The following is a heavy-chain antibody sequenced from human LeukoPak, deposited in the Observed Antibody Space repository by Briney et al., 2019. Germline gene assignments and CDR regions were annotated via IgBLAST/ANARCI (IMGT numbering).Heavy chain of an antibody. CDR3: ARVRTHYYDSSALEDY. J-gene: IGHJ4*02. CDR1: GYTFTSYG. D-gene: IGHD3-22*01. V-gene: IGHV1-18*01. CDR2: ISAYNGNT. Sequence: ASVKVSCKASGYTFTSYGISWVRQAPGQGLEWMGWISAYNGNTNYAQKLQGRVTMTTDTSTSTAYMELRSLRSDDTAVYYCARVRTHYYDSSALEDYWGQGTLVTVSS.